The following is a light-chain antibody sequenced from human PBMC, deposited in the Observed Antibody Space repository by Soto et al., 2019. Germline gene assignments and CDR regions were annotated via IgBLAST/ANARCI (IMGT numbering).Light chain of an antibody. V-gene: IGKV1-5*03. J-gene: IGKJ1*01. CDR1: QSISTW. CDR2: KAS. Sequence: DIPMTQSPSTLSASVGDRATITCRASQSISTWLAWYQQKPGKAPNLLIYKASSLESGVPSRFSGSGSGTEFTLTISSLQPDDSATYYCQQYNFYPRTFGQGTKVEVK. CDR3: QQYNFYPRT.